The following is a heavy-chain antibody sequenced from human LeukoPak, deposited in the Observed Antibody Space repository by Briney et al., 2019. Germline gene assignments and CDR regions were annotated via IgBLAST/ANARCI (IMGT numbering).Heavy chain of an antibody. J-gene: IGHJ4*02. V-gene: IGHV5-51*01. CDR1: GYSFISYW. CDR3: ARRLDYYDSSAFFDY. D-gene: IGHD3-22*01. CDR2: IYPGDSDT. Sequence: GESLKISCKGSGYSFISYWIGWVRQMPGKGLEWMGIIYPGDSDTRYSPSFQGQVTISADKSISTAYLQWSSLKASDTAMYYCARRLDYYDSSAFFDYWGQGTLVTVSS.